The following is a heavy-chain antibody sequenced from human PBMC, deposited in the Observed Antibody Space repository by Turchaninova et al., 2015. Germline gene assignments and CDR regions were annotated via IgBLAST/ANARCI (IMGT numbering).Heavy chain of an antibody. CDR1: GLHISNARMV. CDR3: ARISMVRGQRINYYFGMDV. D-gene: IGHD3-10*01. Sequence: QVTLKESGPVLVKPTETLTLTLTVSGLHISNARMVLSWIRQPPGKTPEWLANIFSNDEKSYNTSLKSRLTISKDTSKSQVVLTVTNMDPVDTGTYYCARISMVRGQRINYYFGMDVWGQGTTVTVSS. J-gene: IGHJ6*02. V-gene: IGHV2-26*01. CDR2: IFSNDEK.